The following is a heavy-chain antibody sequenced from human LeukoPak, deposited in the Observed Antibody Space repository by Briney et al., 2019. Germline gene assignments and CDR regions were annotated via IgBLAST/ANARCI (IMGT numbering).Heavy chain of an antibody. Sequence: SETLSLTCAVSGYSISSGYYWGLIRQPPGKGLEWIGSIFHSWSTYYNPSLKSRVNMSVDTSKNQISLKLSSVTAADTAVYYCARASGSYGSGSYYYYGMDVWGKGTTVTVSS. D-gene: IGHD3-10*01. J-gene: IGHJ6*04. CDR3: ARASGSYGSGSYYYYGMDV. V-gene: IGHV4-38-2*01. CDR1: GYSISSGYY. CDR2: IFHSWST.